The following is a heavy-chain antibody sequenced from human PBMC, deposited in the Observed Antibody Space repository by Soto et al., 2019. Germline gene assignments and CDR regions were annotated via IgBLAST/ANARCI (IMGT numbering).Heavy chain of an antibody. V-gene: IGHV3-23*01. CDR3: AKTRQAAVGTDFFDL. CDR1: VFTFINVA. CDR2: VSVGGSAS. J-gene: IGHJ4*02. D-gene: IGHD6-13*01. Sequence: GWTLCLSCACSVFTFINVAKDWVRQAPGKGTEWVSSVSVGGSASFSADSVRGRFRVSRVNSKNTLFSQMNTLRAEATAAYYYAKTRQAAVGTDFFDLWGQGTQVTVSS.